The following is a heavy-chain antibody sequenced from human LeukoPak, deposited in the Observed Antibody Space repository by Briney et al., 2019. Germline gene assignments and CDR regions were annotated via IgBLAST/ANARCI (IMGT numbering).Heavy chain of an antibody. CDR2: ISSSIRYI. V-gene: IGHV3-21*01. CDR1: AFTFSSYS. Sequence: PGGSLRLSFAASAFTFSSYSMNWVRPAPGKGLEWVSSISSSIRYIYYTDSVKGRFTISRDNAKNSLYLQMNSLRAEDTAVYYCAGTGYQFNDYWGQGTLVTVSS. D-gene: IGHD1-14*01. CDR3: AGTGYQFNDY. J-gene: IGHJ4*02.